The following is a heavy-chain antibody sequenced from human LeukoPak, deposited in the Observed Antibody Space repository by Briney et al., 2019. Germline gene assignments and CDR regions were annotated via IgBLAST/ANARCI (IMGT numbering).Heavy chain of an antibody. J-gene: IGHJ4*02. V-gene: IGHV3-30*04. Sequence: GGSLRLSCAASGFTFSSYAMNWVRQAPGKGLEWVAVTSYDESYKYYDGSVKGRLTIFRDNSKKTLYLQLKSLRTEETAMYYCGRGGNRWYGSGIIVEGAFDYWGQGIPVTVSS. CDR3: GRGGNRWYGSGIIVEGAFDY. D-gene: IGHD6-13*01. CDR1: GFTFSSYA. CDR2: TSYDESYK.